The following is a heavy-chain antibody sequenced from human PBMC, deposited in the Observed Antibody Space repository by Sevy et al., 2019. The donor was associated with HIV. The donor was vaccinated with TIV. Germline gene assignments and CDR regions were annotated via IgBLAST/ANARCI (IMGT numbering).Heavy chain of an antibody. D-gene: IGHD2-21*01. CDR2: MWYDGNNK. J-gene: IGHJ4*02. CDR3: ARGPSLIVAGAAGYLDY. V-gene: IGHV3-33*01. Sequence: GGSLRLSCTASGFTFSSFGIHWVRQAPGKGLEWVALMWYDGNNKYYADSVKGRFTISRDSSKNTLYLQMNNLRAVDTAVYYCARGPSLIVAGAAGYLDYWGQGTLVTVSS. CDR1: GFTFSSFG.